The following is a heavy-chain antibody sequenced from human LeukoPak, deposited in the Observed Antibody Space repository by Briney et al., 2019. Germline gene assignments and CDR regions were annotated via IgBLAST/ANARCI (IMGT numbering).Heavy chain of an antibody. V-gene: IGHV3-53*01. CDR1: GFTVSSNS. CDR2: IYSDNT. CDR3: AKGRYTTALFYDY. D-gene: IGHD2-2*02. Sequence: GGSLRLSCTVSGFTVSSNSMSWVRQAPGKGLEWVSFIYSDNTHYSDSVKGRFTISRDNSKNTLYLQMNSLRAEDTAVYYCAKGRYTTALFYDYWGQGTLVTVSS. J-gene: IGHJ4*02.